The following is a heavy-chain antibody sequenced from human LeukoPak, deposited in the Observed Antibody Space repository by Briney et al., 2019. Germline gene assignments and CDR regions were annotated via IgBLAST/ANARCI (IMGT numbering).Heavy chain of an antibody. J-gene: IGHJ3*02. Sequence: PGGSLRLSCAASGFTFSSYAMSWVRQAPGKGLEWVSAISGSGGSAYYADSVKGRFTISRDNSKNTLYLQMNSLRAEDTAVYYCAKGIFEYSDVDAFDSWGQGTMVTVSS. V-gene: IGHV3-23*01. CDR1: GFTFSSYA. D-gene: IGHD1-26*01. CDR3: AKGIFEYSDVDAFDS. CDR2: ISGSGGSA.